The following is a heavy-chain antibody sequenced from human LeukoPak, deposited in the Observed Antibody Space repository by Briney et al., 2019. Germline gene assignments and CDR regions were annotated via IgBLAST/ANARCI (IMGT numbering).Heavy chain of an antibody. V-gene: IGHV4-39*07. J-gene: IGHJ5*02. D-gene: IGHD3-10*01. Sequence: PSETLSLTCTVSGGSISSSSYYWGWIRQPPGKGLEWIGSIYYSGSTYYNPSLKSRVTISVDTSKNQFSLKLSSVTAADTAVYYCARAPITMVRGVIITWWFDPWGQGTLVTVSS. CDR1: GGSISSSSYY. CDR2: IYYSGST. CDR3: ARAPITMVRGVIITWWFDP.